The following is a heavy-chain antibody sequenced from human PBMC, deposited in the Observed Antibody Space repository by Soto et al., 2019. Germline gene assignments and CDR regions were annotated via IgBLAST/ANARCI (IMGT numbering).Heavy chain of an antibody. D-gene: IGHD3-10*01. Sequence: GGSLRLSCAASGFTCSNAWMSWVRQAPGKGLEWVGRIKSKTDGGTTDYAAPVKGRFTISRDDSKNTLYLQMNSLKTEDTAVYYCTYVDPIGPNDAFDIWGQGTMVTVSS. CDR2: IKSKTDGGTT. CDR3: TYVDPIGPNDAFDI. J-gene: IGHJ3*02. CDR1: GFTCSNAW. V-gene: IGHV3-15*01.